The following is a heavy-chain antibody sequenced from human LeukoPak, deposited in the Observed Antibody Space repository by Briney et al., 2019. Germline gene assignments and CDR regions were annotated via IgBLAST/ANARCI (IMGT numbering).Heavy chain of an antibody. Sequence: PGGSLRLSCAASGFTFSSYSMNWVRQAPGKGLEWVSYISSSSSTIYYADSVKGRFTISRDNAKNSPYLQMNSLRAEDTAVYYCARHSIVGATNYWGQGTLVTVSS. CDR3: ARHSIVGATNY. J-gene: IGHJ4*02. D-gene: IGHD1-26*01. V-gene: IGHV3-48*04. CDR2: ISSSSSTI. CDR1: GFTFSSYS.